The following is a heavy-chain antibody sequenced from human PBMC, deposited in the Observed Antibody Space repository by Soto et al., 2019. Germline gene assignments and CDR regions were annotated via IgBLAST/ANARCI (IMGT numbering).Heavy chain of an antibody. V-gene: IGHV1-18*01. CDR2: ISGYNGDT. CDR1: GYTFTRYG. D-gene: IGHD2-8*01. J-gene: IGHJ6*02. CDR3: AKNGQPPYYYYGLDV. Sequence: QGHLVQSGAEVKKPGTSVKVCCKASGYTFTRYGISWVRQAPGQGLEWMGWISGYNGDTNYAQNLQGRVTMTIDTSTSTAYMELRSLTSDDTAVYYCAKNGQPPYYYYGLDVWGQGTTVTVSS.